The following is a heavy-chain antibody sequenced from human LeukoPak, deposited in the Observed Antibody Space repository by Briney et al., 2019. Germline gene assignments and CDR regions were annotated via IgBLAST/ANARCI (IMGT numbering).Heavy chain of an antibody. D-gene: IGHD2-2*01. V-gene: IGHV3-30-3*01. J-gene: IGHJ5*02. Sequence: PGGSLRLSCAASGLTFSSYAMHWVRQAPGKGLEWVAVISYDGSNKYYADSVKGRFTISRDNSKNTLYLQMNSLRAEDTAVYYCARDEGLYCSSTSCGNWFDPWGQGTLVTVSS. CDR2: ISYDGSNK. CDR3: ARDEGLYCSSTSCGNWFDP. CDR1: GLTFSSYA.